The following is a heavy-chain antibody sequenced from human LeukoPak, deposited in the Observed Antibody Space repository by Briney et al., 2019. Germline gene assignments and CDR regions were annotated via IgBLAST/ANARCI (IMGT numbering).Heavy chain of an antibody. D-gene: IGHD3-16*01. Sequence: ASVKVSCKASGYTFTGYDMHWVRQAPGQGLEWMGWINPNSGGTNYAQKFPGRVTMTWDTSISTAYMELSRLRSDDTAVYYCARFSVGLRLGDKGYWGQGTLVTVSS. J-gene: IGHJ4*02. CDR1: GYTFTGYD. CDR2: INPNSGGT. CDR3: ARFSVGLRLGDKGY. V-gene: IGHV1-2*02.